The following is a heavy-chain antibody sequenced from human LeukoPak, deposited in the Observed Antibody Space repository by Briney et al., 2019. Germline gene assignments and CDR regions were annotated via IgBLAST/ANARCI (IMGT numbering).Heavy chain of an antibody. V-gene: IGHV3-23*01. CDR1: GFTFGSYG. CDR2: ISGSGGST. CDR3: AKTYGSGSYYYYYYYMDV. J-gene: IGHJ6*03. D-gene: IGHD3-10*01. Sequence: GGSLRLSCAASGFTFGSYGMSWVRQAPGKGLEWVSAISGSGGSTYYADSVKGRFTISRDNSKNTLYLQMNSLRAEDTAVYYCAKTYGSGSYYYYYYYMDVWGKGTTVTISS.